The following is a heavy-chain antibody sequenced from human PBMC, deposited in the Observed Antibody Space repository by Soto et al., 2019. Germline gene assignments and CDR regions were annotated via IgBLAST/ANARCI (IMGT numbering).Heavy chain of an antibody. CDR1: GGSISSGGYY. CDR3: ARANPYYYDSSGLVPFDY. V-gene: IGHV4-31*03. CDR2: IYYSGST. D-gene: IGHD3-22*01. Sequence: PSETLSLTCTVSGGSISSGGYYWSWIRQHPGKGLEWIGYIYYSGSTYYNPSLKSRVTISVDTSKNQFSLKLSSVTAADTAVYYCARANPYYYDSSGLVPFDYWGQGTLVTVS. J-gene: IGHJ4*02.